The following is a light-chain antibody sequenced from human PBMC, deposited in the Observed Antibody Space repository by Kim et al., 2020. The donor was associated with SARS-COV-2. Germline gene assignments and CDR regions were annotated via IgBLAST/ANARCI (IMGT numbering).Light chain of an antibody. V-gene: IGLV3-19*01. CDR3: NSRDISSDHVL. CDR1: SLRMSY. CDR2: AEN. J-gene: IGLJ3*02. Sequence: SYELTQDPAVSVALGQTVTITCQGDSLRMSYASWYQQKPGQAPILVIYAENSRPSGIPDRFSGSSSRNTASLTISGAQAEDEADYYCNSRDISSDHVLFGGGTQLTVL.